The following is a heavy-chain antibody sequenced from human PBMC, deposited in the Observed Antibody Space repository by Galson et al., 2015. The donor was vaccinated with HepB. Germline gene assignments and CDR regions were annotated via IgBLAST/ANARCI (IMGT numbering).Heavy chain of an antibody. CDR2: ITSGGSDK. V-gene: IGHV3-74*03. CDR3: VRDVPTAFLYY. Sequence: SLRLSCAASGFAFEHLWMHWVRQVPGKGLLWVSRITSGGSDKKYADFVEVRFTLSRDNAKNTLFLQMNRLRPEDTAIYYCVRDVPTAFLYYWRQGTQVTVSS. CDR1: GFAFEHLW. J-gene: IGHJ4*02. D-gene: IGHD4-11*01.